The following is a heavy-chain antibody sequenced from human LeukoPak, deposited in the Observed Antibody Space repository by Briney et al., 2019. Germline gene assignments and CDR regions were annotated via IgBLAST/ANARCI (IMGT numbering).Heavy chain of an antibody. CDR1: GFTFSSYS. V-gene: IGHV3-7*01. CDR2: IKQDGSEK. CDR3: ARDRIAARPYYFDY. J-gene: IGHJ4*02. D-gene: IGHD6-6*01. Sequence: GGSLRLSCAASGFTFSSYSMNWVRQAPGKGLEWVANIKQDGSEKYYVDSVKGRFTISRDNAKNSLYLQMNSLRAEDTAVYYCARDRIAARPYYFDYWGQGTLVTVSS.